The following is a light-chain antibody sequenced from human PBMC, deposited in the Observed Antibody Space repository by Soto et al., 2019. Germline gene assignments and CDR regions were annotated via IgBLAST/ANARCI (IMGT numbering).Light chain of an antibody. J-gene: IGKJ4*01. CDR3: RHRKSWLLT. CDR2: DAA. Sequence: EIVLTQSPATLSLSPGEGATLSCRASQSISHYLAWYQQKPGQAPRLLIYDAANRATGIPARFSGGGSGTDFTLTISSLEPEDVAVYWCRHRKSWLLTCGGGTKVEVK. V-gene: IGKV3-11*01. CDR1: QSISHY.